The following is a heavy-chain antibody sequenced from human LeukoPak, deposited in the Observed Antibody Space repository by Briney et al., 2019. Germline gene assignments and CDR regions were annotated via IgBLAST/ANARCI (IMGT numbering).Heavy chain of an antibody. CDR1: GYTFTSYY. CDR2: INPSGGST. J-gene: IGHJ4*02. CDR3: ARGRITMVRGVIDYFDD. V-gene: IGHV1-46*01. D-gene: IGHD3-10*01. Sequence: ASVKVSCKASGYTFTSYYMHWLRQAPGQGLEWMGIINPSGGSTSYAQKFQGRVTMTRDTSTSTVYMELSSLRSEDTAVYYCARGRITMVRGVIDYFDDWGQGTLVTVSS.